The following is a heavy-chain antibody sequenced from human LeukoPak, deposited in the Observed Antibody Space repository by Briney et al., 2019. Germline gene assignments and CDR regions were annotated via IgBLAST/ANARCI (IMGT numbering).Heavy chain of an antibody. CDR3: ARVRGFRSSGWVNYFDH. CDR2: INPNSGGT. D-gene: IGHD6-19*01. V-gene: IGHV1-2*02. Sequence: ASVKVSCKASGYTFTGYYMHWVRQAPGQGLEWMGWINPNSGGTNYAQKFQGRVTMTRDTSISTAYMELSRLRSDDTAVYYCARVRGFRSSGWVNYFDHWGQGTLVTVSS. J-gene: IGHJ4*02. CDR1: GYTFTGYY.